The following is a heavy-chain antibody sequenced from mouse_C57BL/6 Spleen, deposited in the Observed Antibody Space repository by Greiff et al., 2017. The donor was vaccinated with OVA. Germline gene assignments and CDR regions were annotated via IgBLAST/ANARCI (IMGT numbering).Heavy chain of an antibody. V-gene: IGHV1-76*01. Sequence: VQRVESGAELVRPGASVKLSCKASGYTFTDYYINWVKQRPGQGLEWIARIYPGSGNTYYNEKFKGKATLTAEKSSSTAYMQLSSLTSEDSAVYFCARGYGNYEGGYFDYWGQGTTLTVSS. CDR1: GYTFTDYY. CDR2: IYPGSGNT. CDR3: ARGYGNYEGGYFDY. D-gene: IGHD2-10*02. J-gene: IGHJ2*01.